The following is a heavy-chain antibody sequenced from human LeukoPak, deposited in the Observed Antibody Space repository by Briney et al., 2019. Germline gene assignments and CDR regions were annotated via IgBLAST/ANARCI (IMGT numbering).Heavy chain of an antibody. J-gene: IGHJ3*02. Sequence: SETLSLTCAVSGGSISSSNWWSWVRQPPGKGLEWIGEIYHSGSTNYNPSLMSRVTISVDKSKNQFSLKLSSVTAADTAVYYCARVGSGSYYRSWYAFDIWGQGTMVTVSS. CDR2: IYHSGST. V-gene: IGHV4-4*02. CDR3: ARVGSGSYYRSWYAFDI. D-gene: IGHD3-10*01. CDR1: GGSISSSNW.